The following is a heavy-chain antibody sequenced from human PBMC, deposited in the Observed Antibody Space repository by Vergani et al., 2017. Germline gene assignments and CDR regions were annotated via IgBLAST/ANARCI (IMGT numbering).Heavy chain of an antibody. J-gene: IGHJ5*02. Sequence: VQLQESGPGLLKPSETLSLTCSVSGDSISSYFWSWIRQPAGKGLEWLGRVHTDGTAYYNPSLRTRVRLSADLSQSQFSLKMTSLTAADTAVYFCARDQWDDDGPRGWFAPWGQGILVTVSS. CDR1: GDSISSYF. CDR3: ARDQWDDDGPRGWFAP. V-gene: IGHV4-4*07. D-gene: IGHD5-24*01. CDR2: VHTDGTA.